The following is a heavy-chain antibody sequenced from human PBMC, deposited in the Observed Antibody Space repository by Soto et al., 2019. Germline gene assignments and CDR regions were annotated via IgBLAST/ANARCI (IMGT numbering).Heavy chain of an antibody. CDR3: ARGGLIVVVPAAMNSWFAP. D-gene: IGHD2-2*01. Sequence: QVQLQQWGAGLLKPSETLSLTCAVYGGSFSGYYWSWIRQPPGKGLDGIGEINHSGSTNYNRSLKSRDTISVDASKNQFSLKLSSVTAADTAVYYCARGGLIVVVPAAMNSWFAPWGQGTLVTVSS. J-gene: IGHJ5*02. CDR1: GGSFSGYY. V-gene: IGHV4-34*01. CDR2: INHSGST.